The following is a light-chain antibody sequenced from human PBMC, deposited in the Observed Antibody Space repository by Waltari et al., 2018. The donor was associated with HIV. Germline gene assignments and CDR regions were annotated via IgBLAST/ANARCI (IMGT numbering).Light chain of an antibody. Sequence: EIVMTQSPATLSVSPGERATLSCRASQSVSTNLAWYQQKPSQAPRLLIYGASTRATGIPARFSGSGSGTDFTLTLSSLQSEDFAIYFCQQYSNWPLTFGGGTKVEIK. CDR2: GAS. CDR3: QQYSNWPLT. J-gene: IGKJ4*01. V-gene: IGKV3-15*01. CDR1: QSVSTN.